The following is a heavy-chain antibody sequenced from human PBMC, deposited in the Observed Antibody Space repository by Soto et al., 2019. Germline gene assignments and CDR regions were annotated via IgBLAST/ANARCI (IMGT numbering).Heavy chain of an antibody. CDR1: GYTFSSYA. CDR2: IIPIFGTA. V-gene: IGHV1-69*05. CDR3: ARSYRRGWYYYSSGMDV. J-gene: IGHJ6*02. Sequence: SVKVSCKASGYTFSSYAISWVRQAPGQGLEWMGGIIPIFGTANYAQKLQVRVTMTTDTSTSTAYMELRSLRSDDTAVYYCARSYRRGWYYYSSGMDVWGQGTTVTVSS. D-gene: IGHD6-19*01.